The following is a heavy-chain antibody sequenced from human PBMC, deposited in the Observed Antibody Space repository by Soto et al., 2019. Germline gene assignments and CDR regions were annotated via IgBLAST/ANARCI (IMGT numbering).Heavy chain of an antibody. CDR1: GGTFSTYS. D-gene: IGHD3-3*01. CDR3: AKDILEWLFGSGDYYYYGDSSDAFDI. Sequence: SVKVSCKASGGTFSTYSISWVRQAPGQGLEWIGGIIPMLGKTNYAQKFQGRVTITADESTSTAYMDLSSLRSDDTAVYYCAKDILEWLFGSGDYYYYGDSSDAFDIWGQGTMLTVSS. V-gene: IGHV1-69*13. J-gene: IGHJ3*02. CDR2: IIPMLGKT.